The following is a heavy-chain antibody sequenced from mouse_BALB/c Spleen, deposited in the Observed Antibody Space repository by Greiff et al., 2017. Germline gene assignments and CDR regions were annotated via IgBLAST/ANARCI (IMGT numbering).Heavy chain of an antibody. V-gene: IGHV14-3*02. J-gene: IGHJ2*01. CDR3: ARKRDFDY. CDR2: IDPANGNT. Sequence: VQLQQSGAELVKPGASVKLSCTASGFNIKDTYMHWVKQRPEQGLEWIGRIDPANGNTKYDPKFQGKATITADTSSNTAYLRLSSLTSEDTAVYYCARKRDFDYWGQGTTLTVSS. CDR1: GFNIKDTY.